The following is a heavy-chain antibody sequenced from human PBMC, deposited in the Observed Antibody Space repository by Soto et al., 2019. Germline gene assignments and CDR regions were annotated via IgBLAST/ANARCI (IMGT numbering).Heavy chain of an antibody. CDR3: ARGVYYDYVWGSYRYTHYGMDV. J-gene: IGHJ6*02. CDR1: GYTFTGYY. Sequence: ASVKVSCKASGYTFTGYYMHWVRQAPGQGLEWMGWINPNSGGTNYAQKFQGWVTMTRDTSISTAYMELSRLRSDDTAVYYCARGVYYDYVWGSYRYTHYGMDVWGQGTTVTVS. D-gene: IGHD3-16*02. CDR2: INPNSGGT. V-gene: IGHV1-2*04.